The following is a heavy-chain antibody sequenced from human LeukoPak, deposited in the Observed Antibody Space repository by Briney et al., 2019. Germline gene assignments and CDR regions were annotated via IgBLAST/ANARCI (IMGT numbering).Heavy chain of an antibody. J-gene: IGHJ4*02. CDR3: ASSRLVTISLDY. D-gene: IGHD3-9*01. Sequence: GGSLRLSCAASGFTFSNYYMSWVRQAPGKGLEWVSYISSSGSTIYYADSVKGRFTISRDNAKNSLYLQMNSLRAEDTAVYYWASSRLVTISLDYWGQGTLVTVSS. V-gene: IGHV3-11*01. CDR1: GFTFSNYY. CDR2: ISSSGSTI.